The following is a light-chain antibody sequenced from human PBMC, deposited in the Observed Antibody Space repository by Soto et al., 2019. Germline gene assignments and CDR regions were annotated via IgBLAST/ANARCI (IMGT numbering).Light chain of an antibody. J-gene: IGKJ1*01. CDR2: DAS. Sequence: DIQMTQSPSTLSASVGDVVTISFRASQRISTWLAWYQQKPGKAPKLLISDASSLETGVPSRFSGSGSGTEFTLTINSLQPDDFATYYCQQYKSYWTFGQGTKVDIK. CDR1: QRISTW. CDR3: QQYKSYWT. V-gene: IGKV1-5*01.